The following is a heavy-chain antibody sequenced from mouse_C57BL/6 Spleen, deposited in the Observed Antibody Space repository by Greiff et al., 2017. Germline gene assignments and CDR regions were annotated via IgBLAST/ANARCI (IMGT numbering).Heavy chain of an antibody. D-gene: IGHD2-4*01. CDR3: ARTAASDYDYERYAMGY. CDR2: IDPSASET. CDR1: GYTFTSYW. J-gene: IGHJ4*01. Sequence: QVQLQPGAELVRPGSSVKLSCKASGYTFTSYWMHWVKQRPIQGLEWIGNIDPSASETHYNQKFKDKATLTGDKSSSNVYMQRSSLTSEDSAVYYCARTAASDYDYERYAMGYWGQGISGTVSS. V-gene: IGHV1-52*01.